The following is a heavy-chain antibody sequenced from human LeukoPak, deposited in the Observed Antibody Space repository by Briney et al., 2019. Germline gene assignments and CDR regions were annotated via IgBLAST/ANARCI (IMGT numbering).Heavy chain of an antibody. D-gene: IGHD3-3*01. CDR1: GYTFTSYG. CDR2: INPNSGGT. Sequence: GASVKVSCKASGYTFTSYGISWVRQAPGQGLEWMGWINPNSGGTNYAQKLQGRVTMTTDTSTSTAYMELRSLRSDDTAVYYCARETYYDFWSGYHRAYYYYMGVWGKGTTVAVSS. V-gene: IGHV1-18*01. J-gene: IGHJ6*03. CDR3: ARETYYDFWSGYHRAYYYYMGV.